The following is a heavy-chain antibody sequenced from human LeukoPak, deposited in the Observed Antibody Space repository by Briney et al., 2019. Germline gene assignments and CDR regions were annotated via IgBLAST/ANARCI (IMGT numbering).Heavy chain of an antibody. CDR2: IYYTGTT. D-gene: IGHD4-11*01. CDR1: GDSIPGDY. CDR3: ARVGRTEEGGYSYYYIDV. V-gene: IGHV4-59*01. Sequence: SETLSLTCTVSGDSIPGDYWTWIRQPPGKGLEWIGYIYYTGTTNYNPSLKSRLTISVDMSKNQFSLNLSSMTAADSAVYYCARVGRTEEGGYSYYYIDVWGYGTTVTVSS. J-gene: IGHJ6*03.